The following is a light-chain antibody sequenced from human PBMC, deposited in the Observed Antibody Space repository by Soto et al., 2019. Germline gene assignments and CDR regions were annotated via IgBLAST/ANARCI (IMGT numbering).Light chain of an antibody. CDR3: GGWDDSLSGPV. CDR2: RNN. CDR1: SFNIGSNY. Sequence: QSVLTQPPSASGTPGQTITISCSGSSFNIGSNYVYWYRQFPGTAPKLLIQRNNQRPSGVPARFSGSKSGTSASLAISGLRSEDEADYYCGGWDDSLSGPVFGGGTKLTVL. V-gene: IGLV1-47*01. J-gene: IGLJ2*01.